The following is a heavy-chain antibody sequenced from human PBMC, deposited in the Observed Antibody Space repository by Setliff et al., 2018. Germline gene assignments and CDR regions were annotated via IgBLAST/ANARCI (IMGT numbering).Heavy chain of an antibody. CDR1: GATFSSYA. D-gene: IGHD6-13*01. Sequence: GASVKVSCKASGATFSSYAISWVRQAPGQGLEWMGRIIPIFGTANYAQKFQGRVTITADKSTSTAYMELSSLRSEDTAVYYCARVSMYSSSWYYYYYGMDVWG. CDR3: ARVSMYSSSWYYYYYGMDV. J-gene: IGHJ6*01. V-gene: IGHV1-69*06. CDR2: IIPIFGTA.